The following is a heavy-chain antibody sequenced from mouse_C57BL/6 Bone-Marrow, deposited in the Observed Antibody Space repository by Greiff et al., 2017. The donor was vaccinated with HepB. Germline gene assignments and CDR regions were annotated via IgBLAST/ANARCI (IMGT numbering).Heavy chain of an antibody. V-gene: IGHV5-9*01. D-gene: IGHD2-3*01. CDR2: ISGGGGNT. Sequence: EVHLVESGGGLVKPGGSLKLSCAASGFTFSSYTMSWVRQTPEKRLEWVATISGGGGNTYYPDSVKGRFTISRDNAKNTLYLQMSSLRSEDTALYYCARGGIYDGYSFAYWGQGTLVTVSA. CDR1: GFTFSSYT. J-gene: IGHJ3*01. CDR3: ARGGIYDGYSFAY.